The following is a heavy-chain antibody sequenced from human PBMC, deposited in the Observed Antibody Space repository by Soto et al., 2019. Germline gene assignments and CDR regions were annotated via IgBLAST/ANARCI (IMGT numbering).Heavy chain of an antibody. Sequence: QVQLVQSGAEVKKPGSSVKVSCKASGGTLSGYAISWVRQAPGQGLEWMGGIIPVLGTTNYAQKFQGRVTISADESTSTAYMDLSSLRSDDTAVYYCARERAILVPGTGDFDHWGQGTLVTVSS. D-gene: IGHD6-19*01. CDR1: GGTLSGYA. CDR2: IIPVLGTT. J-gene: IGHJ4*02. V-gene: IGHV1-69*01. CDR3: ARERAILVPGTGDFDH.